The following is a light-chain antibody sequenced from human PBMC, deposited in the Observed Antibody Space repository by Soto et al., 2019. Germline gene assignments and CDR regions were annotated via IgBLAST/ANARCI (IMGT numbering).Light chain of an antibody. CDR3: SSYGASSTL. J-gene: IGLJ3*02. CDR1: SSEIGGYNY. Sequence: QSALTQPASVSGSPGQSITISCTGSSSEIGGYNYVSWYQQHPGKAPQLMIYDVSYRPSGISDRFSGSKSGNTASLTISGLQPKDEADYYCSSYGASSTLFGGGTKLTVL. V-gene: IGLV2-14*03. CDR2: DVS.